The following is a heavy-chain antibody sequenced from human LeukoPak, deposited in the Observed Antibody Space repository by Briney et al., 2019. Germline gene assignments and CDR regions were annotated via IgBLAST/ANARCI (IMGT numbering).Heavy chain of an antibody. D-gene: IGHD6-19*01. CDR2: INPSGGST. CDR1: GYTFTSYY. Sequence: ASVKVSCKAPGYTFTSYYMHWVRQAPGQGLEWMGIINPSGGSTSYAQKFQGRVTMTRDTSTSTVYMELSSLTSEDTAVYYCARDSSGWNWFDPWGQGTLVTVSS. CDR3: ARDSSGWNWFDP. V-gene: IGHV1-46*01. J-gene: IGHJ5*02.